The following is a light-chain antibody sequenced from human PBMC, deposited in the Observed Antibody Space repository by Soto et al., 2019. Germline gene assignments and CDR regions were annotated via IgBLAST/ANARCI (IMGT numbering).Light chain of an antibody. CDR1: QSVSSY. J-gene: IGKJ4*01. CDR3: QQRSNWPPVT. CDR2: DAS. Sequence: EIVLTQSPATLSLSPGERATLSCRASQSVSSYLAWYQQKPGQAPRLLIYDASNRATGIPARFSGSGSGTDFTLTISSLEPKDFAVYYCQQRSNWPPVTFGGGTKVELK. V-gene: IGKV3-11*01.